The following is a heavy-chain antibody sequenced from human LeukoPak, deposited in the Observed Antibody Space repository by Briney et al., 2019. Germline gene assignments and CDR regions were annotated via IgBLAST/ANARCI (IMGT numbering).Heavy chain of an antibody. CDR2: INSDGSST. CDR3: ARSGYSYGPPGY. V-gene: IGHV3-74*01. CDR1: GFTFSSYW. D-gene: IGHD5-18*01. Sequence: PGGSLRLSCAASGFTFSSYWMHWVRQAPGKGLVWVSRINSDGSSTSYADAVTGRFTISRENDKNTLYLQMKRMRAEDTAVYYCARSGYSYGPPGYWGQGTLVTVSS. J-gene: IGHJ4*02.